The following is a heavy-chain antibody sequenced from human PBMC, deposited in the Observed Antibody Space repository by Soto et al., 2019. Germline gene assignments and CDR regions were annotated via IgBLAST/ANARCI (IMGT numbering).Heavy chain of an antibody. CDR3: ARDYKGCPDY. CDR2: IWYDGSNK. Sequence: QVQLVESGGGVVQPGRSLRLSCAASGFTFSSYGMHWVRQAPGKGLEWVAVIWYDGSNKYYANSVKGRFTISRDNSKNTLYLQINSLRAEDTAVYYCARDYKGCPDYWGQGTLVTVSS. CDR1: GFTFSSYG. V-gene: IGHV3-33*01. D-gene: IGHD3-10*01. J-gene: IGHJ4*02.